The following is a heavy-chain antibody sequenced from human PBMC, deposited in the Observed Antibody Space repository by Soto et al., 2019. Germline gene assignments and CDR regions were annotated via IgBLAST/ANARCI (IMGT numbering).Heavy chain of an antibody. CDR1: GYTFTSYD. D-gene: IGHD2-15*01. V-gene: IGHV1-8*01. CDR3: ARARKRYCSGGSCYSRYWFDP. Sequence: ASVKVSCKASGYTFTSYDINWLRQATGQGLEWMGWMNPNSGNTGYAQKFQGRVTMTRNTSISTAYMELSSLRSEDTAVYYCARARKRYCSGGSCYSRYWFDPWGQGTLVTVSS. J-gene: IGHJ5*02. CDR2: MNPNSGNT.